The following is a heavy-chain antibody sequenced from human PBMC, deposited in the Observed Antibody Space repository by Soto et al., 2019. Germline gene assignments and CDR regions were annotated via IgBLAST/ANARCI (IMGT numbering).Heavy chain of an antibody. CDR1: GGTFSSYA. J-gene: IGHJ1*01. CDR2: IIPIFGTA. Sequence: SVKVSCKASGGTFSSYAISWVRQAPGQGLEWMGGIIPIFGTANYAQRFQGRVTITADESTSTAYMELSSLRSEDTAVYYCASGDSSGYPSPFQYFQHWGQGTLVTVSS. CDR3: ASGDSSGYPSPFQYFQH. V-gene: IGHV1-69*13. D-gene: IGHD3-22*01.